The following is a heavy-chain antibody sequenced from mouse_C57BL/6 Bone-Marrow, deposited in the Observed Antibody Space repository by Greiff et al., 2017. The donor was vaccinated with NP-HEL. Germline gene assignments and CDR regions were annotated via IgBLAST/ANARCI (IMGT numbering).Heavy chain of an antibody. CDR2: ISSGSSTI. Sequence: EVQGVESGGGLVKPGGSLKLSCAASGFTFSDYGMHWVRQAPEKGLEWVAYISSGSSTIYYADTVKGRFTISRDNAKNTLFLQMTSLRSEDTAMYYCARRGYYGSSLYFDVWGTGTTVTVSS. CDR3: ARRGYYGSSLYFDV. D-gene: IGHD1-1*01. J-gene: IGHJ1*03. V-gene: IGHV5-17*01. CDR1: GFTFSDYG.